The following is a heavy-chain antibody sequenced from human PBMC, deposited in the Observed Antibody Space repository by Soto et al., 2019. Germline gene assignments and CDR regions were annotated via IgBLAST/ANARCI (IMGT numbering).Heavy chain of an antibody. D-gene: IGHD3-10*01. CDR3: AKEGYYGSGPDY. V-gene: IGHV3-30*18. CDR2: TADAGTNK. Sequence: GGSLRLSCAASGFTFRNFGMHWVRQAPGKGLEWVAATADAGTNKYYTDSVKGRFTISSDNSKNTVYLQMDSLAPEDTAVYYCAKEGYYGSGPDYWGQGTLVTVSS. CDR1: GFTFRNFG. J-gene: IGHJ4*02.